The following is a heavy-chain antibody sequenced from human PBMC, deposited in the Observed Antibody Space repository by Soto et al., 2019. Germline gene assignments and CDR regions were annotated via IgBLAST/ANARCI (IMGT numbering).Heavy chain of an antibody. CDR2: IYYSGTT. D-gene: IGHD6-19*01. CDR1: GGSITGDTYY. CDR3: ARPKSEQWLVGSAFDI. J-gene: IGHJ3*02. Sequence: SETLSLTCSVSGGSITGDTYYWGWIRQPPGRGLEWIGSIYYSGTTYYNPSLKSRVTISVDTSKNQFSLMLTSVTAADTAVYYCARPKSEQWLVGSAFDIWGQGTMVTVSS. V-gene: IGHV4-39*01.